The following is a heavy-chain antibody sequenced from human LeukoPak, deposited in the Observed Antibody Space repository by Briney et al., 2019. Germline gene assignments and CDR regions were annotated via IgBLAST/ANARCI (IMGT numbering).Heavy chain of an antibody. Sequence: VASVKVSCKASGYTFTSYGISWVRQAPGQGPEWMGWISAYNGNTNYAQKLQGRVTMTTDTSTSTAYMELRSLRSDDTAVYYCARDGTDIVVVPAAIGYYYYGMDVWGQGTTVTVSS. J-gene: IGHJ6*02. CDR3: ARDGTDIVVVPAAIGYYYYGMDV. CDR2: ISAYNGNT. D-gene: IGHD2-2*01. CDR1: GYTFTSYG. V-gene: IGHV1-18*01.